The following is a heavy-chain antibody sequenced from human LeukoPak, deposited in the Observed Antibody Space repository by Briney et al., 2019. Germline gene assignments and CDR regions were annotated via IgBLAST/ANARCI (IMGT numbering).Heavy chain of an antibody. D-gene: IGHD2/OR15-2a*01. Sequence: GGSLRLSSAASGFTFSSYSMNWVRQAPGKGLEWVSYISSSSSTIYYADSVKGRFTISRDNAKNSLYLQMNSLTDEDTAVYYCARGVLYNWFDPWGQGTLVTVSS. CDR2: ISSSSSTI. CDR1: GFTFSSYS. V-gene: IGHV3-48*02. J-gene: IGHJ5*02. CDR3: ARGVLYNWFDP.